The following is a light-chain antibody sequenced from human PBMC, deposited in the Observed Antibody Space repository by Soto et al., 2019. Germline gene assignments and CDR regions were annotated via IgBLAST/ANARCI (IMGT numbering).Light chain of an antibody. CDR2: GVT. CDR1: SSDIGRYDY. V-gene: IGLV2-14*01. Sequence: QSALTQPASVSGSPGQSITISCTGTSSDIGRYDYVSWHQQHPGKAPKLIIHGVTHRTSGVSIRFAGSKSANTASLTISGLQAEEEAYYFCSSYTTSSTYVFGSGTKLTVL. CDR3: SSYTTSSTYV. J-gene: IGLJ1*01.